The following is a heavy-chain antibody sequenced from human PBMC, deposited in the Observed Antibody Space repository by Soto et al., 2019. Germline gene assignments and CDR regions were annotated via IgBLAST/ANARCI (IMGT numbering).Heavy chain of an antibody. J-gene: IGHJ3*02. V-gene: IGHV1-69*12. CDR3: ARDRLMITFGGVGDGRWFAFAI. Sequence: QVQLVQSGAEVKKPGSSVKVSCKASGGTFSSYAISWVRQAPGQGLEWMGGIIPIFGTANYAQKFQGRVTITADESTSTAYMELSSLRSEDTAVYYCARDRLMITFGGVGDGRWFAFAIWGQGTMVTVSS. D-gene: IGHD3-16*01. CDR1: GGTFSSYA. CDR2: IIPIFGTA.